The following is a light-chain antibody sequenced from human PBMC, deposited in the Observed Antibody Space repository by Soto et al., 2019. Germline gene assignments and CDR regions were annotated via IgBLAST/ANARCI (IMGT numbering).Light chain of an antibody. CDR2: GAS. J-gene: IGKJ1*01. V-gene: IGKV3-20*01. CDR1: QTVSNF. CDR3: QQYGSSPWT. Sequence: EIVLTQSPATLSLSPGEGATLSCRGSQTVSNFLAWYQQKPGQAPRLLIYGASSRATGIPDRFSGSGSGTDFTLTISRLEPEDFAVYYCQQYGSSPWTFGQGTKVDIK.